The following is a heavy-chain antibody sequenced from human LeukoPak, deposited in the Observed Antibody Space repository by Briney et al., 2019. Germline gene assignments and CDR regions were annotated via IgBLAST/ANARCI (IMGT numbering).Heavy chain of an antibody. D-gene: IGHD6-13*01. J-gene: IGHJ4*02. V-gene: IGHV4-59*12. CDR1: GGSISRYY. Sequence: SETLSLTCAVSGGSISRYYWSWIRQPPGKGLEWIGYISYSGTTNYNPSLKSRVTMSVDTSKNQFSLKLSSVTAADTAVYYCAREMEAGSSYGYWGQGTLVTVSS. CDR3: AREMEAGSSYGY. CDR2: ISYSGTT.